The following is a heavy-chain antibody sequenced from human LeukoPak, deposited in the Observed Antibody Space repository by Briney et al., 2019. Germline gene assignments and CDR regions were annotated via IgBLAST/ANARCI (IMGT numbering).Heavy chain of an antibody. CDR1: GFTFSSFG. V-gene: IGHV3-48*04. D-gene: IGHD3-10*02. CDR2: ISSSGSTI. CDR3: AELGITMIGGV. J-gene: IGHJ6*04. Sequence: GGSLRLSCAASGFTFSSFGMSWVRQAPGKGLEWVSYISSSGSTIYYADSVKGRFTISRDNAKNSLYLQMNSLRAEDTAVYYCAELGITMIGGVWGKGTTVTVSS.